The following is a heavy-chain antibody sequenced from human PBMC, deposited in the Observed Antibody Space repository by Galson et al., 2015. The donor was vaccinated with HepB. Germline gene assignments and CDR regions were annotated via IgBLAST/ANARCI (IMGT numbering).Heavy chain of an antibody. J-gene: IGHJ6*02. CDR2: IKQDGSEK. CDR1: GFTFSSYW. Sequence: SLRLSCAASGFTFSSYWMSWVRQAPGKGLEWVANIKQDGSEKYYVDSVKGRFTISRDNAKNSLYLQMNSLRAEDTAVYYCARDVVEAYDYVWGSYRQVRNYYGMDVWGQGTTVTVSS. V-gene: IGHV3-7*01. CDR3: ARDVVEAYDYVWGSYRQVRNYYGMDV. D-gene: IGHD3-16*02.